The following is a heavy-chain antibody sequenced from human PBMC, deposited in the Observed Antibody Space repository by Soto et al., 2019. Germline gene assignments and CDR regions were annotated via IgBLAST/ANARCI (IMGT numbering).Heavy chain of an antibody. D-gene: IGHD4-17*01. CDR2: ISDDGSNK. J-gene: IGHJ6*02. V-gene: IGHV3-30*18. CDR3: AKDEGNGDYRPYYYYGMDV. Sequence: QVQLVESGGGVVQPGRSLRLSCAASGFTFSTYGMHWVRQAPGKGLEWVAVISDDGSNKYHADSVKGRFTISRDNPKNTLYLQINSLRAEDTAVYFCAKDEGNGDYRPYYYYGMDVWGQGTTVTVSS. CDR1: GFTFSTYG.